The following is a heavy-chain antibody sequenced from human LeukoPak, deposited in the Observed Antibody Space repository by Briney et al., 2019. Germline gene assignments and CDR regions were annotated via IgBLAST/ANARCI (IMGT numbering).Heavy chain of an antibody. CDR3: VRVSSGWLDFDY. V-gene: IGHV1-8*01. J-gene: IGHJ4*02. D-gene: IGHD6-19*01. CDR1: GYTFSSYD. CDR2: VSPRNGSP. Sequence: ASVKVSCRASGYTFSSYDINWVRQATGQGLEWMGWVSPRNGSPGYTQKFQGRVTMTWDPSTGTAYMEMSSLRSEDTAVYYCVRVSSGWLDFDYWGQGTLVTVSS.